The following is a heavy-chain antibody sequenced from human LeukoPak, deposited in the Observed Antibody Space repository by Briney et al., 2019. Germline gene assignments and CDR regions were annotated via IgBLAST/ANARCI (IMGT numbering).Heavy chain of an antibody. CDR3: ASQYYDFWSGYSDAFDI. J-gene: IGHJ3*02. D-gene: IGHD3-3*01. CDR2: IYTSGST. V-gene: IGHV4-61*02. CDR1: GGSISSGSDY. Sequence: SQTLSLTCTVSGGSISSGSDYWSWIRQPAGKGLEWIGRIYTSGSTNYNPSLKSRVTISVDTSKNQFSLKLSSVTAADTAVYYRASQYYDFWSGYSDAFDIWGQGTMITVSS.